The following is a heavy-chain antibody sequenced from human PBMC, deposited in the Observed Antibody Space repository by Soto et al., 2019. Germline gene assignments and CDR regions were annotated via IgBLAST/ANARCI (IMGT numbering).Heavy chain of an antibody. CDR2: IYTSGST. D-gene: IGHD6-13*01. CDR3: AGEAYSRDYFDY. CDR1: GGSISSYY. Sequence: SETLSLTCTVSGGSISSYYWSWIRQPAGKGLEWIGRIYTSGSTNYNPSLKSRVTMSVDTSKNQFSLKLSSVTAADTAVYYCAGEAYSRDYFDYWGQGTLVTVSS. V-gene: IGHV4-4*07. J-gene: IGHJ4*02.